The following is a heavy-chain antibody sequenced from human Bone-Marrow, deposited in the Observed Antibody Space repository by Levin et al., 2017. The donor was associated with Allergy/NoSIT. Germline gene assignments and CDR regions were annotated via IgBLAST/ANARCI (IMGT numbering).Heavy chain of an antibody. CDR1: GFTVSNHY. CDR2: IYSGGTT. J-gene: IGHJ4*02. D-gene: IGHD2-15*01. CDR3: ARNRHCIGGRCYSV. Sequence: HGESLKISCAASGFTVSNHYMRWVRQAPGKGLEWVSLIYSGGTTYYADSVKGRFTISRDNSKNTVYLQMNSLRAEDTAVYYCARNRHCIGGRCYSVWGQGTLVTVSS. V-gene: IGHV3-53*01.